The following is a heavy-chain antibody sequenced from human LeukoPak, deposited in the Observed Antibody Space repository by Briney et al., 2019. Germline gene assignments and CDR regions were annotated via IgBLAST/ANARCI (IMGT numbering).Heavy chain of an antibody. CDR3: ASLRWAGGDSDAFDI. V-gene: IGHV5-51*01. Sequence: GESLKISCKGSGHSSTSYWIGWVRQMPGKGLEWMGIIYPGDSDTRYSPSFQGQVTISADKSISTAYLQWSSLKASDTAMYYCASLRWAGGDSDAFDIWGQGTMVTVSS. CDR2: IYPGDSDT. CDR1: GHSSTSYW. J-gene: IGHJ3*02. D-gene: IGHD2-21*01.